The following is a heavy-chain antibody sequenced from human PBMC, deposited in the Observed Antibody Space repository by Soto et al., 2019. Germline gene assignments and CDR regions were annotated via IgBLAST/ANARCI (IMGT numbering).Heavy chain of an antibody. Sequence: SETLSLTCAVSGGSVSTGSNCWGWIRQPPEKGLEFIGYIYRGGSSNLNPSLKSRVALSIETYKNQFSLTLRSVTAADTAVYYCMRGHESGDYYGTSVWGPGTTVTVSS. CDR1: GGSVSTGSNC. J-gene: IGHJ6*02. D-gene: IGHD3-10*01. CDR2: IYRGGSS. CDR3: MRGHESGDYYGTSV. V-gene: IGHV4-61*01.